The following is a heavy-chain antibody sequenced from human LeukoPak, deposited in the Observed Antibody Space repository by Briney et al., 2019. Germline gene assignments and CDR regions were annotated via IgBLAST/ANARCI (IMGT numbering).Heavy chain of an antibody. V-gene: IGHV3-30*02. CDR3: AKGLGRYSGYDSPFDY. D-gene: IGHD5-12*01. CDR1: GITFSSYG. Sequence: GGSLRLSCAASGITFSSYGMHWVRQAPGKGLEWVAFIRYDGSNKYYADSVKGRFTISRDNSKNTLYLQMNSLRAEDTAVYYCAKGLGRYSGYDSPFDYWGQGTLVTVSS. J-gene: IGHJ4*02. CDR2: IRYDGSNK.